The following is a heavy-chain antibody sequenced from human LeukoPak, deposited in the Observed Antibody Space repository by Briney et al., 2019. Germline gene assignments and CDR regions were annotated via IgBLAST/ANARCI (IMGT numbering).Heavy chain of an antibody. CDR3: ARLSSSWYGGWFDP. D-gene: IGHD6-13*01. J-gene: IGHJ5*02. V-gene: IGHV4-59*08. Sequence: SETLSLTCTVSGGSISSYYWSWIRQPPGKGLEWIGYIYYSGSTNYNPSLKSRVTISVDTSKNQFSLKLSSVTAADTAVYYCARLSSSWYGGWFDPWGQGNLVTVSS. CDR2: IYYSGST. CDR1: GGSISSYY.